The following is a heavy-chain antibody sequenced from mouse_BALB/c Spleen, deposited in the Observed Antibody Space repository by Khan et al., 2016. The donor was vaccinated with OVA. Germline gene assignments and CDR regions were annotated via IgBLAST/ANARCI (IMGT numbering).Heavy chain of an antibody. D-gene: IGHD2-14*01. J-gene: IGHJ2*01. Sequence: VQLKQSGPELVKPGASVKMSCKASGYTFTSYVLHWVKQKPGQGLEWIGYIYPYNDDAKYSEKFKGKATLTSDKSSSTAYMELSSLTSEDSAVYFCARNYRSDVYCDYWGQGTTLTVSS. CDR1: GYTFTSYV. CDR3: ARNYRSDVYCDY. V-gene: IGHV1S136*01. CDR2: IYPYNDDA.